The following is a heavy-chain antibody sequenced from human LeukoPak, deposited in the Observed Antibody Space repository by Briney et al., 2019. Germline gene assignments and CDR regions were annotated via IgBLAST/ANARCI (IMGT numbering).Heavy chain of an antibody. J-gene: IGHJ4*02. Sequence: SSETLSLTCTVAGGSINGYFCTRLRQSAGAGLEGIVRIHTSGTTYFNPSLKSRVSLSVDTSKNKFSLRLNSLTAPDTALNYVWRDPGGHGRYFDYWGQGALVTVSS. CDR3: WRDPGGHGRYFDY. CDR1: GGSINGYF. V-gene: IGHV4-4*07. CDR2: IHTSGTT. D-gene: IGHD1-14*01.